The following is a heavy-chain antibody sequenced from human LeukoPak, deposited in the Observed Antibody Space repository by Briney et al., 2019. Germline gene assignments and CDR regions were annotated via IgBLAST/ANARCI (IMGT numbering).Heavy chain of an antibody. Sequence: GGSLRLSCAASGFTFTTYWMHWVRQAPGKGLVWVSRINTDGSTTGYADSVKGRFTISRDNAKKSLYLQMHSLRAEDTAVYYCARDSHKFDSSGYYPDAFDIWGQGTMVTVSS. J-gene: IGHJ3*02. CDR3: ARDSHKFDSSGYYPDAFDI. CDR1: GFTFTTYW. CDR2: INTDGSTT. V-gene: IGHV3-74*01. D-gene: IGHD3-22*01.